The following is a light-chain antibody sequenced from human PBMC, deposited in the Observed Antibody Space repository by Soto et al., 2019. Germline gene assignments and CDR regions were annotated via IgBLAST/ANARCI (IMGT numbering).Light chain of an antibody. J-gene: IGLJ1*01. CDR3: TSFTTSSTDV. CDR1: SSDVGSYNY. CDR2: DVS. V-gene: IGLV2-14*01. Sequence: ALTQPASVSGSPGQSITISCSGTSSDVGSYNYVSWYQQHPGKAPKLMIYDVSNRPSGVSNRFSGSKSGNTASLTISGLQAEDEADYYCTSFTTSSTDVFGTGTKVTVL.